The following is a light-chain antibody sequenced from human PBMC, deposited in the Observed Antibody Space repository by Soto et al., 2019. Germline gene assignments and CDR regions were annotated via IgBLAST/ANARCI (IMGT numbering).Light chain of an antibody. CDR2: SAS. Sequence: EIVMTQSPSTLSVSPGERATLSCRASQSISSELAWYQQKPGQPPRLLIYSASTRATGVPARFTGSGSGSEFSITISGLQSDDVAVYYCQQGHNWPLTFGQGTRLEI. V-gene: IGKV3-15*01. CDR3: QQGHNWPLT. CDR1: QSISSE. J-gene: IGKJ2*01.